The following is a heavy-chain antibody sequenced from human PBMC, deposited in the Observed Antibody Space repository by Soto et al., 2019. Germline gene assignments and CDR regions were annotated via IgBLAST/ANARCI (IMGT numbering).Heavy chain of an antibody. D-gene: IGHD5-12*01. Sequence: QVQLVQSGGEVKKPGASVKVSCKASGYTFTIYGINWVRQAPGQGLEWMGWISPDNGNTNYAQKLQGRVTMTTDTPTSTAYMELRSPRSDDTAVYYCARALGYSGYAGMDVWGQGTTVTVSS. CDR1: GYTFTIYG. CDR3: ARALGYSGYAGMDV. V-gene: IGHV1-18*01. J-gene: IGHJ6*02. CDR2: ISPDNGNT.